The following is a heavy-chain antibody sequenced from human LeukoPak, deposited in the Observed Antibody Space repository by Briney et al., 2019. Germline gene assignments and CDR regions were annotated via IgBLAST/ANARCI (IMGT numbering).Heavy chain of an antibody. CDR3: AKDTYYYGSGSYSDY. CDR2: ISDRGGST. CDR1: GFTFSNYA. D-gene: IGHD3-10*01. V-gene: IGHV3-23*01. Sequence: PGGSLRLSCAASGFTFSNYAMSWVRQAPGKGLEWVSVISDRGGSTYYADSVKGRFTISRDNSKNTLYLQMTSLRAEDTAVYYCAKDTYYYGSGSYSDYWGQGTLVAVSS. J-gene: IGHJ4*02.